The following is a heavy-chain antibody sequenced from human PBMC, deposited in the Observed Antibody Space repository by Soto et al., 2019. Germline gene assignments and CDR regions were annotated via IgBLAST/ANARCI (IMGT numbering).Heavy chain of an antibody. CDR2: VKDGGHT. J-gene: IGHJ4*02. Sequence: QVQLQQWGAGLLKPSETLSLNCAVTGGSLSGYYWSWIRQPPGKGLEWIGEVKDGGHTNYSPSLRCRVTISSDTAHNHFSLRLISVTAADTGVDYCARGQEGVVATHWDQGSLVTVSS. D-gene: IGHD5-12*01. CDR1: GGSLSGYY. V-gene: IGHV4-34*01. CDR3: ARGQEGVVATH.